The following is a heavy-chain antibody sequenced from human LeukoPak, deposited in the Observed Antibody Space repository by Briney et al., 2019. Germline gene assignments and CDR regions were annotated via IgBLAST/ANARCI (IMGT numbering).Heavy chain of an antibody. Sequence: GGSLRLSCAASGLSFDDYAMHWVRQAPGKGLEWVSGISWNSGIIGYADSVKGRFTISRDNAKNSLYLQMNSLRVEDTALYYCARAQTYGDSRLLLDYWGQGTLVTVSS. J-gene: IGHJ4*02. D-gene: IGHD4-17*01. CDR3: ARAQTYGDSRLLLDY. CDR1: GLSFDDYA. CDR2: ISWNSGII. V-gene: IGHV3-9*01.